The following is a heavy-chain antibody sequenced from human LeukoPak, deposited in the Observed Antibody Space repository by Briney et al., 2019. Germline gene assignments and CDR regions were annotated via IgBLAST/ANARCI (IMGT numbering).Heavy chain of an antibody. CDR1: GGSISSSSYY. D-gene: IGHD2-2*01. V-gene: IGHV4-39*07. CDR3: ARDIEIVVVPAAMPGDAFDI. J-gene: IGHJ3*02. CDR2: IYYSGST. Sequence: SETLSLTCTVSGGSISSSSYYWGWIRQPPGKGLEWIGSIYYSGSTYYNPSLKSRVTISVDTSKNQFSLKLSSVTAADTAVYYCARDIEIVVVPAAMPGDAFDIWGQGTMVTVSS.